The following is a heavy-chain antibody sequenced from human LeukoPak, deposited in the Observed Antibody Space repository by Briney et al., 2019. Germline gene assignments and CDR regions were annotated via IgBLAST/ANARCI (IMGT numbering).Heavy chain of an antibody. Sequence: SETLSLTCTVSGGSISSYYWGWIRQPPGKGLEWIGSIYHSGSTYYNPSLKSRVTISVDTSKNQFSLKLSSVTAADTAVYYCARGVDTVVSYYYYYMDVWGKGTTVTVSS. V-gene: IGHV4-38-2*02. D-gene: IGHD5-18*01. CDR2: IYHSGST. CDR3: ARGVDTVVSYYYYYMDV. J-gene: IGHJ6*03. CDR1: GGSISSYY.